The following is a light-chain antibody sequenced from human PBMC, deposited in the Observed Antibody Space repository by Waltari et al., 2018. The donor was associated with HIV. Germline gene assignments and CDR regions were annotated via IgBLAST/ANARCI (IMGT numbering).Light chain of an antibody. J-gene: IGKJ4*01. CDR3: LQHHSYPLT. CDR2: SPS. V-gene: IGKV1-17*02. Sequence: DIQMTQSPSSLSASIGERVTITCRESQAVSDDLGWYQQTPGEAPRRLIYSPSSVENGVPSRFSGSRAGEDFTLTITNLQPEDCATYYCLQHHSYPLTFGGGTKVEI. CDR1: QAVSDD.